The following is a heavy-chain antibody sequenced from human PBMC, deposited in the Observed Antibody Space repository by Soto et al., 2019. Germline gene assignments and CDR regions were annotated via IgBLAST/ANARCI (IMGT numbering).Heavy chain of an antibody. CDR3: ARQIPYYYGSGSYYNVGWFDP. CDR1: GRSISSSSYY. CDR2: IYYSGST. D-gene: IGHD3-10*01. Sequence: PSETPSLTCTVSGRSISSSSYYWGWIRQHPGKGQERIGSIYYSGSTYYNQSLKSRVNISVDTSKNQFSLKLSSVTAADTAVYYCARQIPYYYGSGSYYNVGWFDPWGQGTLVTAPQ. J-gene: IGHJ5*02. V-gene: IGHV4-39*01.